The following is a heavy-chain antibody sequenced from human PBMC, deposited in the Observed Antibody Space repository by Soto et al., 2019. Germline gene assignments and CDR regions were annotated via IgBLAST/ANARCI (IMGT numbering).Heavy chain of an antibody. CDR2: LYYTGNI. CDR1: GDSVSSSSYY. J-gene: IGHJ6*02. Sequence: SETLSLTCTVLGDSVSSSSYYWGWIRQPPGKGLEWIGSLYYTGNIFYNPSLKSRVSMSMDTSKNQFSLKLSSVTAADTAVYYCAREYGRANGMDVWGLGTKVTVSS. V-gene: IGHV4-39*01. D-gene: IGHD6-6*01. CDR3: AREYGRANGMDV.